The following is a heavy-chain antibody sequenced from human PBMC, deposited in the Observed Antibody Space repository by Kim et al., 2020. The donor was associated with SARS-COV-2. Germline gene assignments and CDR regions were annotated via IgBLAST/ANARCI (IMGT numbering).Heavy chain of an antibody. CDR1: GYSFTSNW. Sequence: GESLKISCKGSGYSFTSNWIGWVRQMPGKGLEWMGIIYPGDSDTRYSPSFQGQVTISADKSISTAYLQWSSLKASDTAMYYCARHLRSSGSFADYWGQGTLVTVSS. CDR2: IYPGDSDT. V-gene: IGHV5-51*01. J-gene: IGHJ4*02. CDR3: ARHLRSSGSFADY. D-gene: IGHD1-26*01.